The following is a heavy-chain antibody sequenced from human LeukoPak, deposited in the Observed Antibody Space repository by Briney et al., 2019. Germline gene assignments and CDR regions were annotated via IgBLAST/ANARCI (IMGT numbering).Heavy chain of an antibody. CDR1: GFTFSSYE. CDR2: ISTSGSPI. D-gene: IGHD3-10*01. V-gene: IGHV3-48*03. CDR3: ARSPMVRGVIIPGDYFDY. J-gene: IGHJ4*02. Sequence: TGGSLRLSCAASGFTFSSYEMNWVRQAPGKGLEWVSYISTSGSPIYYGNSVKGRFTISRDNSKNTLYLQMNSLRAEDTAVYYCARSPMVRGVIIPGDYFDYWGQGTLVTVSS.